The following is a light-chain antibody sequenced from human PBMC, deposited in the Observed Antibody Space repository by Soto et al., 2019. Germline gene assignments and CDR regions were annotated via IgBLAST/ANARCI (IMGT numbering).Light chain of an antibody. J-gene: IGLJ1*01. CDR3: SSYAGSNNPPYV. Sequence: QSVLTQPPPASGSPGQSVTISCTGTSSDVGGYNYVSWYQQHPGKAPKLMIYEVSKRPSGVPDRFSGSKSGNTASLTVSGLQAEDEADYYCSSYAGSNNPPYVFGTGTKVTVL. V-gene: IGLV2-8*01. CDR2: EVS. CDR1: SSDVGGYNY.